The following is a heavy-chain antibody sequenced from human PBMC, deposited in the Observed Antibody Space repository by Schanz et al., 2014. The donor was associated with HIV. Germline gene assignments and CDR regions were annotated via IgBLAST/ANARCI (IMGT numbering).Heavy chain of an antibody. CDR3: ARLRTYDSADY. CDR1: GGSISSSSYY. Sequence: QVQLQESGPGLVKPSETLSLTCTVSGGSISSSSYYWGWIRRPPGRGLEYIGHIYYSDSTYYNPSLEPRVPISLDPSKNHFFLKRSSVPAADTAVYYCARLRTYDSADYWGQGTLVTVSS. J-gene: IGHJ4*02. V-gene: IGHV4-39*01. CDR2: IYYSDST. D-gene: IGHD3-22*01.